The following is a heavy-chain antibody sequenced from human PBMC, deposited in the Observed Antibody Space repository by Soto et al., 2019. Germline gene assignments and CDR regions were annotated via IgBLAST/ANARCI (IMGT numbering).Heavy chain of an antibody. J-gene: IGHJ4*02. Sequence: VQLVESGGGFVKSGGSLRLSCEGSGFTFINAWMSWVRQAPGKGLEWVGRIKSRTDGGAADYAAPVRGRFSISRDYSRNTLYLQMNSLKIEDSALYYCTTDPGDYEDFWGQGTLVTVSS. CDR3: TTDPGDYEDF. D-gene: IGHD4-17*01. V-gene: IGHV3-15*01. CDR2: IKSRTDGGAA. CDR1: GFTFINAW.